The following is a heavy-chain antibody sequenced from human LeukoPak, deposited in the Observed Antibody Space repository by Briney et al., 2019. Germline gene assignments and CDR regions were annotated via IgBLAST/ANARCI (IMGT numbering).Heavy chain of an antibody. CDR2: ISSSSSYI. Sequence: GGSLRLSCAASGFTFSSYSMNWVRQAPGKGLEWVPSISSSSSYIYYADSVKGRFTISRDNAKNSLYLQMNSLRAEDTAVYYCARGPGRDYDSSGYYAPYSDYWGQGTLVTVSS. CDR3: ARGPGRDYDSSGYYAPYSDY. V-gene: IGHV3-21*01. J-gene: IGHJ4*02. D-gene: IGHD3-22*01. CDR1: GFTFSSYS.